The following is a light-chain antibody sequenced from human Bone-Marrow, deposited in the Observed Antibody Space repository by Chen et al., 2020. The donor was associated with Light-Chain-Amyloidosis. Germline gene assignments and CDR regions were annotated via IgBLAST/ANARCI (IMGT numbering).Light chain of an antibody. CDR2: GIS. CDR1: QSVGFK. V-gene: IGKV3-15*01. J-gene: IGKJ1*01. CDR3: HQYNDWPLGGT. Sequence: EVVMTQSPATLSVSPGERATLSCRASQSVGFKLAWYQQKPGQAPRLLIFGISTRETGIPDRFSGSGSGIEFTLTITSLQSEDFAVYYCHQYNDWPLGGTFGQGTKVDIK.